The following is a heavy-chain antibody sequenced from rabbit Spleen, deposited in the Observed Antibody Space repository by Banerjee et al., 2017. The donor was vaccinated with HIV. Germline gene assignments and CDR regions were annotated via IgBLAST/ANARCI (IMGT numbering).Heavy chain of an antibody. J-gene: IGHJ2*01. V-gene: IGHV1S7*01. Sequence: QLKESGGGLVQPGGSLKLSCKASGFTLSSYYMNWVRQAPGKGLEWIGYIDPVFGITYYANWVNGRFSISRENAQNTVFLQMTSLTAADTATYFCARDRGSGWDDAFDPWGPGTLVTVS. CDR3: ARDRGSGWDDAFDP. CDR1: GFTLSSYY. D-gene: IGHD4-1*01. CDR2: IDPVFGIT.